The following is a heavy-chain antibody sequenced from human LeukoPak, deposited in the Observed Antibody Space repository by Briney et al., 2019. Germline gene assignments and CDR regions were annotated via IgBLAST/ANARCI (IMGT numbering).Heavy chain of an antibody. J-gene: IGHJ4*02. CDR3: ARVKTRYSYGPIFDY. D-gene: IGHD5-18*01. Sequence: PSETLSLTCTVSGGSISSGGYYWSWLRQHPGKGLEWIGYIYYSGSTYYNPSLKSRVTISVDTSKNQFSLKLSSVTAADTAVYYCARVKTRYSYGPIFDYWGQGTLVTVSS. CDR2: IYYSGST. CDR1: GGSISSGGYY. V-gene: IGHV4-31*03.